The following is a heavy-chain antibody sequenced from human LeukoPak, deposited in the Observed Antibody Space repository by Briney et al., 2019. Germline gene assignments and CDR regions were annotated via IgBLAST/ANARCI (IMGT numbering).Heavy chain of an antibody. J-gene: IGHJ4*02. D-gene: IGHD6-6*01. CDR1: GFSFSSYT. V-gene: IGHV3-23*01. CDR3: AKDTSGSSSLGY. CDR2: ISGSGGST. Sequence: GGSLRLSCAASGFSFSSYTVNWVRQAPGKGLEWVSAISGSGGSTYYADSVKGRFTISRDNSKNTLYLQMNSLRAEDTAVYYCAKDTSGSSSLGYWGQGTLVTVSS.